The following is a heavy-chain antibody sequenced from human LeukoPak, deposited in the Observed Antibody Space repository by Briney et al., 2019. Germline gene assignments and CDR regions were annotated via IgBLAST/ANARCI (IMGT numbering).Heavy chain of an antibody. V-gene: IGHV4-39*01. J-gene: IGHJ3*02. Sequence: NPSETLSLTCTVSGGSISSSSYYWGWIRQPPGKGLEWIGSIYYSGSTYYNPSLKSRVTISVDTSKNQFSLKLSSVTAADTAVYYCASMYYDFWSGSSDAFDIWGQGTMVTVSS. CDR1: GGSISSSSYY. D-gene: IGHD3-3*01. CDR2: IYYSGST. CDR3: ASMYYDFWSGSSDAFDI.